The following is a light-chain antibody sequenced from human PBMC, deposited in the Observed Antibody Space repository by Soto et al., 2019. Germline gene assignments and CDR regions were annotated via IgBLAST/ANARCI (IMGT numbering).Light chain of an antibody. CDR1: QSVSSSY. CDR2: GAS. J-gene: IGKJ5*01. Sequence: EIVLTQSPGTLSLSPGERATLSCRASQSVSSSYLAWYQQTPGQAPRLLIYGASSRATGIPDRFSGSGSGTDFTLTISRPEPEDFAVYYCQQYGSSPPITFGQGTRLEIK. CDR3: QQYGSSPPIT. V-gene: IGKV3-20*01.